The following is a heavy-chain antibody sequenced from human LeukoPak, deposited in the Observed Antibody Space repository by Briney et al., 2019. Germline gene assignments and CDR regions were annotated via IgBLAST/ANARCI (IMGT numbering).Heavy chain of an antibody. D-gene: IGHD4-17*01. CDR3: ARKMTTVTSGYYYYYGMDV. CDR1: GFTFSSYS. J-gene: IGHJ6*02. V-gene: IGHV3-48*01. Sequence: GGSLRLSCGASGFTFSSYSMNWVRQAPGKGLEWVSYISCSSSTIYYADSVKGRFTISRDNAKNSLYLQMNSLRAEDTAVYYCARKMTTVTSGYYYYYGMDVWGQGTTVTVSS. CDR2: ISCSSSTI.